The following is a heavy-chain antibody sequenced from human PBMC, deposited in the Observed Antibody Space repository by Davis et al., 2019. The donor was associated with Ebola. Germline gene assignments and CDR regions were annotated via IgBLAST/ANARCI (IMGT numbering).Heavy chain of an antibody. V-gene: IGHV1-46*01. J-gene: IGHJ5*02. CDR1: GYTFTSYY. CDR3: ARNLHTSGWYGWFDH. Sequence: ASVKVSCKASGYTFTSYYMHWVRQAPGQGLEWMGIINPSGGSTSYAQKFQGRVTMTRDTSTSTVYMELKNLRSEDTAVYYCARNLHTSGWYGWFDHWGQGTLVTVSS. CDR2: INPSGGST. D-gene: IGHD6-19*01.